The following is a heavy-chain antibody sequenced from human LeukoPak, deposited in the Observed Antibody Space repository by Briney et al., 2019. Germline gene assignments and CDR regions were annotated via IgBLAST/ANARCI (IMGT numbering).Heavy chain of an antibody. D-gene: IGHD6-19*01. CDR1: GGSISSGGYY. CDR2: IYYSGST. Sequence: KPSQTLSLTCTVSGGSISSGGYYWSWIRQHPGKGLEWIGYIYYSGSTYYNPSLKSRVTISVDTSKNQFSLKLSSVTAADTAVYYCARAAGIAVAAIVWFDPWGQGTLVTVSS. J-gene: IGHJ5*02. CDR3: ARAAGIAVAAIVWFDP. V-gene: IGHV4-31*03.